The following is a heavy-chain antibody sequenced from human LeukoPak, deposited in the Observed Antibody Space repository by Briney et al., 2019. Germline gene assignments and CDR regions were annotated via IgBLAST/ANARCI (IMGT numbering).Heavy chain of an antibody. CDR1: GFTFSSYE. CDR3: AKRLSSSWYFSG. V-gene: IGHV3-23*01. CDR2: ISGSGGST. J-gene: IGHJ4*02. D-gene: IGHD6-13*01. Sequence: GSLRLSCAASGFTFSSYEMNWVRQAPGKGLEWVSAISGSGGSTYYADSVRGRFTISRDNSKNTLYLQMNSLRAEDTAVYYCAKRLSSSWYFSGRGQGTLVTVSS.